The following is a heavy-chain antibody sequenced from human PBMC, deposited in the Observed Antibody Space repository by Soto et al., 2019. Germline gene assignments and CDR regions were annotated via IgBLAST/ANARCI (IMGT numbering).Heavy chain of an antibody. Sequence: PSETLSVTCAVYGGSFSCYYWSWIRQPPGKGLEWIGEINHSGSTNYNPSLKSRVTISVDTSKNQFSLKLSSVTAADTAVYYCARNLRASLYYGMDVWGQGTTVTVSS. V-gene: IGHV4-34*01. CDR1: GGSFSCYY. J-gene: IGHJ6*02. CDR2: INHSGST. CDR3: ARNLRASLYYGMDV. D-gene: IGHD4-17*01.